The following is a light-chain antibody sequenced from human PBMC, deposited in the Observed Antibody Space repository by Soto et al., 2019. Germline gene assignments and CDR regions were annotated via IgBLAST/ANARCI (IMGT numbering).Light chain of an antibody. CDR2: DAF. Sequence: EVVMTQSPGTLSVSPGERVTLSCRASQSVNNNLVWYQQRPGQAPRPLIYDAFTRTTGIPARFSGSGSGTEFTLTISSLQSEDFAIYYCQQYYNWPWTFGQGTKVEIK. V-gene: IGKV3-15*01. J-gene: IGKJ1*01. CDR3: QQYYNWPWT. CDR1: QSVNNN.